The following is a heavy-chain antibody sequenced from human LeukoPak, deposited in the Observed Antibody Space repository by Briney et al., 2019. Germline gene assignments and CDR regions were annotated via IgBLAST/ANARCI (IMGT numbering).Heavy chain of an antibody. CDR2: ISGSGGST. V-gene: IGHV3-23*01. CDR1: GFTFSSYA. D-gene: IGHD3-10*01. CDR3: AKDAMVRGVIITDHYFDY. Sequence: GGSLRLSCAASGFTFSSYAMSWVRQAPGKGLEWVSAISGSGGSTYYADSVKGRFTISRDNSKNTLYLQMNSLRAEDTAVYYCAKDAMVRGVIITDHYFDYWGQGTLVTVSS. J-gene: IGHJ4*02.